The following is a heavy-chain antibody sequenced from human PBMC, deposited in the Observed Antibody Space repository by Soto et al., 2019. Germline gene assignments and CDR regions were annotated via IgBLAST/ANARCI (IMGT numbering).Heavy chain of an antibody. V-gene: IGHV3-30*18. D-gene: IGHD1-26*01. Sequence: QVQLVESGGGVVQPGRSLRLSCAASGFTFTTHGMHWVRQAPGKGLEWVAVISHDGINKYYADSVKGRFTISRDTSRKTVSLQMNNLRAEDTAVYYCAKGDSGTYGIYFDFWGQGTLVTVSS. CDR1: GFTFTTHG. CDR2: ISHDGINK. J-gene: IGHJ4*02. CDR3: AKGDSGTYGIYFDF.